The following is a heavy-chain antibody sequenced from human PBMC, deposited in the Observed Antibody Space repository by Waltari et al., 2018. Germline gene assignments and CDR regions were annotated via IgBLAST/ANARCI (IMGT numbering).Heavy chain of an antibody. V-gene: IGHV3-23*01. CDR1: GITFSNFP. CDR3: ATPFYNWDDPLHS. J-gene: IGHJ4*02. Sequence: EVQLLESGGDLVQPGGSLRLSCAASGITFSNFPINWVRLAPVRGWGWVSAITVGDDAHYADSLRGRFTISRDSSKDTVHLQMNGLRVEDTAIYYCATPFYNWDDPLHSWGQGTPVTVSS. D-gene: IGHD1-20*01. CDR2: ITVGDDA.